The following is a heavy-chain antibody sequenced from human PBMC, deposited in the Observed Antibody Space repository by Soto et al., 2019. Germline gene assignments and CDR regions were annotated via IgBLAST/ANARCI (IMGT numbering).Heavy chain of an antibody. Sequence: QVQLQEPGPGLVKPSQTLSLTCTVSGGSISSGGYYWSWIRQHPGKGLEWIGYIYYSGSTYYNPSLKSRVTISVDTSKNQFSLKLSSVTAADTAVYYCAREHRPWGDYLFLDIWGQGTMVTVSS. V-gene: IGHV4-31*03. D-gene: IGHD4-17*01. J-gene: IGHJ3*02. CDR1: GGSISSGGYY. CDR3: AREHRPWGDYLFLDI. CDR2: IYYSGST.